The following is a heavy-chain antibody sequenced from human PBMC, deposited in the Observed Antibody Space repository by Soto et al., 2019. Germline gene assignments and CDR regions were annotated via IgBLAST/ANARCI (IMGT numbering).Heavy chain of an antibody. Sequence: SETLSLTCTVSGGSISSGGYYWSWIRQHLGKGLEWIGYIYYSGSTYYNPSLKSRVTISVDTSKNQFSLKLSSVTAADTAVYYCARQSGGYYYYYGMDVWGQGTTVTVSS. CDR3: ARQSGGYYYYYGMDV. D-gene: IGHD1-26*01. CDR2: IYYSGST. V-gene: IGHV4-31*03. J-gene: IGHJ6*02. CDR1: GGSISSGGYY.